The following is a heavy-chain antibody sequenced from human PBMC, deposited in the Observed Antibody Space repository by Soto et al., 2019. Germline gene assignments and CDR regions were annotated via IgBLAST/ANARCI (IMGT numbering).Heavy chain of an antibody. CDR3: ARDQGITTFGVYSMYYYGMDV. V-gene: IGHV1-18*01. J-gene: IGHJ6*02. CDR1: GYTFTNSG. D-gene: IGHD3-3*01. CDR2: ISTDNGNT. Sequence: QVQLVQSGAEVKKPGASVKVSCKASGYTFTNSGISWVRQAPGQGLEWMGWISTDNGNTNYAQHLQGRVSMTTDTSTSTAYIDLRSLRSDYTAVYYCARDQGITTFGVYSMYYYGMDVWGQGTTVTVSS.